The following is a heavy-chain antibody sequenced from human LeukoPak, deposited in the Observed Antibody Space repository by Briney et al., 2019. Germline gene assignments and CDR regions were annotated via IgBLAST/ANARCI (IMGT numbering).Heavy chain of an antibody. CDR1: GGTFSSYA. V-gene: IGHV1-69*13. Sequence: SVKVSCKASGGTFSSYAISWVRQAPGQGLEWMGGIIPIFGTANYAQKFQGRVTITADESTSTAYMELSSLRSEDTAVYYCASQLSRGVAADKDYWGQGTLVTVSS. J-gene: IGHJ4*02. CDR3: ASQLSRGVAADKDY. D-gene: IGHD6-25*01. CDR2: IIPIFGTA.